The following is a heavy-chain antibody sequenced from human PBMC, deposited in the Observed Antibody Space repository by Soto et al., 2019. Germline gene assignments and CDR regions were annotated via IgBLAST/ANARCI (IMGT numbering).Heavy chain of an antibody. D-gene: IGHD2-21*02. CDR2: ISGSGGST. J-gene: IGHJ5*02. CDR3: AKDGVVVTARYNWFDP. CDR1: GFTFSSYA. Sequence: EVQLSESGGGLVQPGGSLRLSCAASGFTFSSYAMSWVRQAPGKGLEWVSTISGSGGSTYYADSVKGRFTISRDNSKNTRYLKMNSLRPEDTAVYYCAKDGVVVTARYNWFDPWGQGTVVTVSS. V-gene: IGHV3-23*01.